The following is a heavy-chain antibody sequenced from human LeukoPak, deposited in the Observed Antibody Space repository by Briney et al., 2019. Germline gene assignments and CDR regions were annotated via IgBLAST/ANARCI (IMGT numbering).Heavy chain of an antibody. V-gene: IGHV3-53*01. CDR2: IYSDDNT. J-gene: IGHJ3*02. CDR3: ARGSQRAFDI. Sequence: GGSLRLSCAASGFTFSSFVMSWVRQAPGKGLEWVSIIYSDDNTYYADSVKGRFAISRDNSKNTLYLQMNSLRAEDTAVYYCARGSQRAFDIWGQGTMVTVSS. D-gene: IGHD2-15*01. CDR1: GFTFSSFV.